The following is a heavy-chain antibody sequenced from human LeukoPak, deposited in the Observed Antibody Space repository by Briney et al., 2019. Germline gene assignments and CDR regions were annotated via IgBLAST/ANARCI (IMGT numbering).Heavy chain of an antibody. J-gene: IGHJ4*02. V-gene: IGHV3-23*01. D-gene: IGHD3-22*01. CDR2: ISGSGGST. Sequence: PGGSLRLSCAASGFTFSSYAMSWVRQAPGKGLEWVSAISGSGGSTYYADSVKGRFTISRDNSKNTLYLQMNSLRAEDTAVYYCAKDHNYYDSSHPDYWGQGTLVTVSS. CDR1: GFTFSSYA. CDR3: AKDHNYYDSSHPDY.